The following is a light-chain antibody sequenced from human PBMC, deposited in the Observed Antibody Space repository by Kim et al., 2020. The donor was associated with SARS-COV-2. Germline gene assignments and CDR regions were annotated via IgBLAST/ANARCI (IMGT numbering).Light chain of an antibody. CDR1: SSDVGGYNY. CDR2: DVS. V-gene: IGLV2-11*01. CDR3: CSYAGSYTLV. Sequence: QSALTQPRSVSGSPGQSVTISCTGTSSDVGGYNYVSWYQQHPGKAPKLMIYDVSKRPSGVPDRFSGSKSGNTASLTISGLQAEDEADYYCCSYAGSYTLVLGGGTKLTV. J-gene: IGLJ3*02.